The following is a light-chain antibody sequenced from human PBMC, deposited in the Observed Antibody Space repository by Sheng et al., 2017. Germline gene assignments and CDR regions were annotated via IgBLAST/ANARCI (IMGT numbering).Light chain of an antibody. Sequence: QSALTQPRSVSGSPKQSVTISCTGTSSDVGGYNYVSWYQQHSNEAPKLIIYDVNKRPSGVPDRFSGSKSGNTASLTISGPQADDEADYYCSSYAVTSGVFGTGTTVTVL. J-gene: IGLJ1*01. V-gene: IGLV2-11*01. CDR2: DVN. CDR3: SSYAVTSGV. CDR1: SSDVGGYNY.